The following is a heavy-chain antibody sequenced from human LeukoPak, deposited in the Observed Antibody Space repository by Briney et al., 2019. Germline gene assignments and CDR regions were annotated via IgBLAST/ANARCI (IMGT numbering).Heavy chain of an antibody. V-gene: IGHV4-4*02. J-gene: IGHJ4*02. CDR3: ARDKGLRYGYSLLDY. D-gene: IGHD5-24*01. Sequence: SETLSLTCAVSGGSISSSNWWSWVRQPPGKGLEWIGEIYHSGSTNYNPSLKSRVTISVDKSKNQFSLKLSSVTAADTAVYYCARDKGLRYGYSLLDYWGQGTLVTVSS. CDR2: IYHSGST. CDR1: GGSISSSNW.